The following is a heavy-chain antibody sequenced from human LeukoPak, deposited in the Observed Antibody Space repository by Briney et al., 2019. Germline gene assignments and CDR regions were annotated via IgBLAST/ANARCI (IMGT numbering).Heavy chain of an antibody. CDR1: GGSISSYY. CDR2: IYYSGST. Sequence: SETLSLTCTVSGGSISSYYWSWIRQPPGKGLEWIGYIYYSGSTNYNPSLKSRVTISVDTSKNQFSLKLSSVTAADTAVYYCASAGTSVFPYYYYGMDVWGQGTTVTVSS. V-gene: IGHV4-59*08. D-gene: IGHD3-10*01. CDR3: ASAGTSVFPYYYYGMDV. J-gene: IGHJ6*02.